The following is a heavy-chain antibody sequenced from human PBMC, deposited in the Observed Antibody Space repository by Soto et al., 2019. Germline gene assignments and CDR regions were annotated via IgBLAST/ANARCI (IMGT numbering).Heavy chain of an antibody. V-gene: IGHV1-18*01. CDR2: ISAHKGNT. J-gene: IGHJ4*02. Sequence: QVHLVQSGAEVKKPGASVKVSCKASGYTFTSYGITWVRQAPGQGLEWLGWISAHKGNTDYEQKLQGRVIVTRDTSTSTADMELRSLISDDTAVYYCARGRYGDYWGQGALVTVSS. CDR3: ARGRYGDY. CDR1: GYTFTSYG. D-gene: IGHD1-1*01.